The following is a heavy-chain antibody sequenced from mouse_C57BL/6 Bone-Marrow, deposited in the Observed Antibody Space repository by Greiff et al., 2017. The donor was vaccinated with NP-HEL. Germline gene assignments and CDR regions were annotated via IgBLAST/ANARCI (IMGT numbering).Heavy chain of an antibody. CDR1: GFNIKDDY. Sequence: EVKVEESGAELVRPGASVKLSCTASGFNIKDDYMHWVKQRPEQGLEWIGWIDPENGDTEYASKFQGKATITADTSSNTAYLQLSSLTSEDTAVYYCTTYFYFDYWGQGTTLTVSS. V-gene: IGHV14-4*01. CDR2: IDPENGDT. J-gene: IGHJ2*01. CDR3: TTYFYFDY.